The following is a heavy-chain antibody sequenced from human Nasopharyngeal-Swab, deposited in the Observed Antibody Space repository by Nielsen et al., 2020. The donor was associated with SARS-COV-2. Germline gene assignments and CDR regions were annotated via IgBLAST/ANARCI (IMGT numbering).Heavy chain of an antibody. V-gene: IGHV1-3*01. J-gene: IGHJ4*02. D-gene: IGHD3-22*01. Sequence: ASVKVSCKASGYTFTSYAMHWVRQAPGQRLEWMGWINAGNGNTKYSQKFQGRVTITRDTSASTAYMELSSLRSEDTAVYYCARSTYYYDSSGSSFDYWGQGTLVTVSS. CDR2: INAGNGNT. CDR1: GYTFTSYA. CDR3: ARSTYYYDSSGSSFDY.